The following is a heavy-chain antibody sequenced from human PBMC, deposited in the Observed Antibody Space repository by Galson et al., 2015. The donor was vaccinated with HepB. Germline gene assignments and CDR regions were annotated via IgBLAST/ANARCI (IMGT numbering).Heavy chain of an antibody. V-gene: IGHV1-18*04. J-gene: IGHJ2*01. Sequence: SVKVSCKASGYMFSGHGISWVRQAPGQGPEWMGWISPYNGNTNYAQKFQDRVTMTTVTSMSTAYLELRSLTFNDTAIYHGVRSGRGNWYFDLWGRGTLVTVSS. CDR3: VRSGRGNWYFDL. CDR1: GYMFSGHG. CDR2: ISPYNGNT. D-gene: IGHD3-16*01.